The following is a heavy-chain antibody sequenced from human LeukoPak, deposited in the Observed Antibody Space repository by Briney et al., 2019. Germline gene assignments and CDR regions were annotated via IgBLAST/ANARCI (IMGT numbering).Heavy chain of an antibody. D-gene: IGHD1-1*01. V-gene: IGHV1-18*01. CDR2: ISAYNGNT. J-gene: IGHJ3*02. CDR3: ARFRLTGTSDDAFDI. CDR1: GYTFTSYG. Sequence: ASVKVSCKASGYTFTSYGIIWVRQAPGQGLEWMGWISAYNGNTNYAQKLQGRVTMTTDTSTSTAYMELRSLRSDDTAVYYCARFRLTGTSDDAFDIWGQGTMVTVSS.